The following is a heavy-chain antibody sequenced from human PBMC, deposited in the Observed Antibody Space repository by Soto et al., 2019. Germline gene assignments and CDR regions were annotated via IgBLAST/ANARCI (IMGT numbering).Heavy chain of an antibody. D-gene: IGHD3-22*01. Sequence: SVKVSCKASGGSVSTYSISWVRQAPGQGLEWMGGIIPILGTTNYAQKFRGRVSISADESTSTVYMELSSLRFEDTATYYRATEFIDYSSQTSWLDPWGQGTLVTVYS. CDR3: ATEFIDYSSQTSWLDP. J-gene: IGHJ5*02. V-gene: IGHV1-69*13. CDR2: IIPILGTT. CDR1: GGSVSTYS.